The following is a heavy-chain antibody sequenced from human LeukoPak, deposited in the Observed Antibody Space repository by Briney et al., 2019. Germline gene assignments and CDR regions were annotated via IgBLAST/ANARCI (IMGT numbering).Heavy chain of an antibody. D-gene: IGHD2-2*01. CDR3: ARDLGSCSSTSCQTNWFDP. CDR2: INSDGRTT. V-gene: IGHV3-74*01. CDR1: GFTFNTYW. Sequence: PGGSLRLSCAASGFTFNTYWMHWVRQAPGKGLVWVSRINSDGRTTGYADSVKGRFTISRDNAKNTLYLQTNSLRAEDTAVYYCARDLGSCSSTSCQTNWFDPWGQGTLVTVSS. J-gene: IGHJ5*02.